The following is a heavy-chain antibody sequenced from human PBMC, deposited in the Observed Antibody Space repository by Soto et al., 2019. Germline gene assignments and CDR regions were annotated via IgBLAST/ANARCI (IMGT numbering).Heavy chain of an antibody. D-gene: IGHD1-26*01. J-gene: IGHJ3*02. CDR2: IGTAGDT. V-gene: IGHV3-13*01. CDR3: ARGLATSYAFDI. Sequence: GGSLRLSCAASGFNFSSYDMHWVRQATGKGLEWVSAIGTAGDTYYPGSVKGRFTISRENAKNSLYLQMNSLRAGDTAVYYGARGLATSYAFDIWGQGTMVTVSS. CDR1: GFNFSSYD.